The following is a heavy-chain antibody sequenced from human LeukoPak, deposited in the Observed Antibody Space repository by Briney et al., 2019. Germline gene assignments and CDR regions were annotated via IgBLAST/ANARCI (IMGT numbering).Heavy chain of an antibody. D-gene: IGHD5-18*01. CDR1: RFTFSSYS. Sequence: NPGGSLRLSCAPSRFTFSSYSTNWDRHAPGKGLEWVSSISSSSSYIYYADSVKGRFTISRDNAKNSLYLQMNSLRAEDTAVYYCARDGGYSYGPGYFQHWGQGTLVTVSS. J-gene: IGHJ1*01. CDR3: ARDGGYSYGPGYFQH. V-gene: IGHV3-21*01. CDR2: ISSSSSYI.